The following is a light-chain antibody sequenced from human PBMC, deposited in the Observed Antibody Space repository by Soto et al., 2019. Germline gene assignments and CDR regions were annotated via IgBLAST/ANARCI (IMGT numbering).Light chain of an antibody. CDR3: QQLNAFPFT. Sequence: DIQLTQSPPFLSASVGDRVTITCRASQDITAYLAWYQQKPGKAPTLLIHAASVLHTGVPSRFSGTGSDTEFTLTISALQPEDFATYFCQQLNAFPFTFGGGTKVEIK. CDR2: AAS. J-gene: IGKJ4*01. CDR1: QDITAY. V-gene: IGKV1-9*01.